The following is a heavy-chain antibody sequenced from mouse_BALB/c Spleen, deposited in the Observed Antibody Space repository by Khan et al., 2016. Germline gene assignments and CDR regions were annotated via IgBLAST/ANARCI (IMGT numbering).Heavy chain of an antibody. CDR2: ISYSGST. CDR1: GYSITSDYA. V-gene: IGHV3-2*02. CDR3: ARGMITTFDY. D-gene: IGHD2-4*01. J-gene: IGHJ2*01. Sequence: EVQLQESGPGLVKPSQSLSLTCTVTGYSITSDYARNWIRQFPGDKLEWMGYISYSGSTSYNPSLKSRISLTRDPSKNQFFLQLNSVTTEDTATYYCARGMITTFDYWGQGTTLTVSS.